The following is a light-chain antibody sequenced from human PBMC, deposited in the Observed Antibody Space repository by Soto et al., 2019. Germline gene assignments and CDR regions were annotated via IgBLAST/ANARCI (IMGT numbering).Light chain of an antibody. J-gene: IGKJ2*01. V-gene: IGKV3-15*01. Sequence: EMVMTQSPATLSVSPGERVTLSCRASQSVGSRVAWYQQKTGQAPRLLIYGASTRATGIPARFSGSGFGTEFTLTISSLQSEDFAVYFCQQYNNWPPSTFGQGTMLEIE. CDR2: GAS. CDR1: QSVGSR. CDR3: QQYNNWPPST.